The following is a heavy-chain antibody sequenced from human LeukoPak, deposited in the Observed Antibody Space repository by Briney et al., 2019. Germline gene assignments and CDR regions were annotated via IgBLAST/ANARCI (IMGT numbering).Heavy chain of an antibody. D-gene: IGHD3-10*01. J-gene: IGHJ6*03. V-gene: IGHV3-66*02. CDR2: IYSGGST. CDR1: GFTVSSNY. Sequence: QPGGSLRLSCAASGFTVSSNYMSWVRQAPGKGLEWVSVIYSGGSTYYADSVKGRFTISRDNSKNTLYLQMNSLRAEDTAVYYCARTRAYYYYMDVRGKGTTVTVSS. CDR3: ARTRAYYYYMDV.